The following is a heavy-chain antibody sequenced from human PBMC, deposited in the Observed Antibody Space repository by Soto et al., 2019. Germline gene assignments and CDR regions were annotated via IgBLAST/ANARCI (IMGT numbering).Heavy chain of an antibody. D-gene: IGHD3-22*01. CDR1: GFTFSSYA. J-gene: IGHJ3*02. V-gene: IGHV3-30-3*01. Sequence: QVQLVESGGGVVQPGRSLRLSCAASGFTFSSYAMHWVRQAPGKGLEWVAVISYDGSNKYYADSVKGRFTISRDNSKNTLYLQRNSLRAEDTAVYYCAREKYYYDSSGYRGLDAFDIWGQGTMVTVSS. CDR3: AREKYYYDSSGYRGLDAFDI. CDR2: ISYDGSNK.